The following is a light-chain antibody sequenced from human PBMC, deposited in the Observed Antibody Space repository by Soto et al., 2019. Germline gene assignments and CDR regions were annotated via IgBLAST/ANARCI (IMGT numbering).Light chain of an antibody. CDR1: QSIRNY. J-gene: IGKJ2*01. CDR3: QQSYSTPDT. V-gene: IGKV1-39*01. Sequence: DIQMTQSPSSLSASVGDRVTITCRASQSIRNYVNWYRQKPGKAPKFLIYVASTLQSGVPSRFSGSGSGTDFTLTISSLQPEDFATYYFQQSYSTPDTFGPGTKLEIK. CDR2: VAS.